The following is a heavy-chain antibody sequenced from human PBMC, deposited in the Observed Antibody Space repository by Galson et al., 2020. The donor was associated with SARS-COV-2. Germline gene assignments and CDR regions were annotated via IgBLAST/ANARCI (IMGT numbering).Heavy chain of an antibody. J-gene: IGHJ4*02. CDR2: IYFGDTT. Sequence: GESLKISCEVSGVTISDYAMNWVRQAPGKGLEWVSVIYFGDTTYYADSVKGRFTISRDNSKNTVYLQMNSLRADDTAVYYCAKLPATYYYDGSGYNADYWGQGTLVTVSS. D-gene: IGHD3-22*01. V-gene: IGHV3-23*03. CDR1: GVTISDYA. CDR3: AKLPATYYYDGSGYNADY.